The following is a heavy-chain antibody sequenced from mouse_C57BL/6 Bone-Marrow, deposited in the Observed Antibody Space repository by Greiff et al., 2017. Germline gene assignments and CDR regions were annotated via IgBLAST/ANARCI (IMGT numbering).Heavy chain of an antibody. V-gene: IGHV1-74*01. J-gene: IGHJ3*01. Sequence: QVQMQQPGAELVKPGASVKVSCKASGYTFTSYWMHWVKQRPGQGLEWIGRIHPSDSDTNYNQKFMGKATLTVDKSSSTAYMQLSSLTSEDSAVYYCAIPLLDYWFAYWGQGTLVTVSA. CDR2: IHPSDSDT. CDR1: GYTFTSYW. CDR3: AIPLLDYWFAY. D-gene: IGHD1-1*02.